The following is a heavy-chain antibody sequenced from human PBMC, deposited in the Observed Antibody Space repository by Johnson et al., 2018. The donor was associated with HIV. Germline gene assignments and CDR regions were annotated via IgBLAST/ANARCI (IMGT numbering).Heavy chain of an antibody. J-gene: IGHJ3*02. CDR3: ARVGGSWMLDAFDI. CDR1: GFTVSSNY. V-gene: IGHV3-66*02. CDR2: IYSGGST. D-gene: IGHD3-10*01. Sequence: VQLVESGGGLVQPGGSLRLSCAASGFTVSSNYMSWVRQAPGKGLEWVSVIYSGGSTYYADSVKGRFTISRDNSKNTLYLQMNSLRAGDSAVYYCARVGGSWMLDAFDIWGQGTMVTVSS.